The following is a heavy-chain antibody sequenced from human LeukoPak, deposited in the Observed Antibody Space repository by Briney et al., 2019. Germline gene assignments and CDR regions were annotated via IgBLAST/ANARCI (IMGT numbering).Heavy chain of an antibody. CDR3: AKDYYAGSGSYFFDY. V-gene: IGHV3-30*02. J-gene: IGHJ4*02. Sequence: PGGALRLSCAASVFTFCNSGIHGGRQAPGKGRESGTFIRVAGGNHYYADSVKGRFIVSRYTSKNTLSLQMHSLRLEDTAVDHCAKDYYAGSGSYFFDYWGQGTLVIVS. CDR1: VFTFCNSG. CDR2: IRVAGGNH. D-gene: IGHD3-10*01.